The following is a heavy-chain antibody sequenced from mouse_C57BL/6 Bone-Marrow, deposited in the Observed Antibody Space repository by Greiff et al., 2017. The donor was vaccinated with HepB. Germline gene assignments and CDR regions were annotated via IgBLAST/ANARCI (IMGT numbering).Heavy chain of an antibody. D-gene: IGHD3-2*02. Sequence: EADGVDFSRYWMSWVRRAPGKGLEWIGEINPDSSTINYAPSLKDKFIISRDNAKNTLYLQMSKVRSEDTALYYCARRGDSSGYRGFAYWGQGTLVTVSA. CDR3: ARRGDSSGYRGFAY. V-gene: IGHV4-1*01. J-gene: IGHJ3*01. CDR1: GVDFSRYW. CDR2: INPDSSTI.